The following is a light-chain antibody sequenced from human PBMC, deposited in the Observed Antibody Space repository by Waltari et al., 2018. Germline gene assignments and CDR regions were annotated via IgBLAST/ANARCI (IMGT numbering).Light chain of an antibody. CDR1: PGSAITSHF. CDR3: LLSYDGGRLVV. V-gene: IGLV7-46*01. CDR2: DAT. Sequence: VTQAPSLTVSPGQPPTPTSRPSPGSAITSHFPCRVQRNPGQAPRPLISDATHRHSWTPARFSGSLLGGKGVLTISGARPEDEGEYYCLLSYDGGRLVVVGGGTKLTVL. J-gene: IGLJ2*01.